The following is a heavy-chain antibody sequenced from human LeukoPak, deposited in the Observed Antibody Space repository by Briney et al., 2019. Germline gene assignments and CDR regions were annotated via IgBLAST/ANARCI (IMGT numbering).Heavy chain of an antibody. V-gene: IGHV4-31*03. CDR1: GGSTSSSSYY. Sequence: SETLSLTCTVSGGSTSSSSYYWGWIRQHPGKGLEWIGYIYYSGSTYYNPSLKSRVTISVDTSKNQFSLKLSSVTAADTAVYYCARSTVAKALYYFDYWGQGTLVTVSS. CDR3: ARSTVAKALYYFDY. J-gene: IGHJ4*02. D-gene: IGHD4-23*01. CDR2: IYYSGST.